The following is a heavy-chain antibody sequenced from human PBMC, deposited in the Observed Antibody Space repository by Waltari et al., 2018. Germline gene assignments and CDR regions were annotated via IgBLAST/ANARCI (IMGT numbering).Heavy chain of an antibody. CDR2: IDWDDDK. Sequence: QVTLRESGPALVKPTQNLTLTCPFSGFSLSTSGMCVSWIRQPPGKALEWLALIDWDDDKYYSTSLKTMLTISKDTSKNQVVLTMTNMDPVDTATYYCARYYGSGSYLTYYFDYWGQGTLVTVSS. J-gene: IGHJ4*02. CDR3: ARYYGSGSYLTYYFDY. V-gene: IGHV2-70*01. D-gene: IGHD3-10*01. CDR1: GFSLSTSGMC.